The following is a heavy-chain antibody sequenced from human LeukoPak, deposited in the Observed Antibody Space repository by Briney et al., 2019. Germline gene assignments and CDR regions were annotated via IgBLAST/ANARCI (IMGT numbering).Heavy chain of an antibody. CDR3: ATRGRYYGSGSYSRDNFDY. J-gene: IGHJ4*02. Sequence: GASVKVSCKASGGTFSSYAISWVRQAPGQGLEWMGGIIPIFGTANYAQKFQGRVTITTDESTSTAYMELSSLRSEDTAVYYCATRGRYYGSGSYSRDNFDYWGQGTLVTVSS. D-gene: IGHD3-10*01. CDR2: IIPIFGTA. CDR1: GGTFSSYA. V-gene: IGHV1-69*05.